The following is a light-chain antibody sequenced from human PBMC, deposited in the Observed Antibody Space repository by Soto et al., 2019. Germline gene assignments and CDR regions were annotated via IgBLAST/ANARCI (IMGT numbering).Light chain of an antibody. CDR1: QNINTY. J-gene: IGKJ1*01. CDR2: GAS. Sequence: DIRLTQFPSSLSASVGDRVTISCRASQNINTYLMWYQQKPGKAPNLLIYGASGLQNGVPSRFTGSGSGTELTLTITGLQPEDFGTYYCQQSSVTPRSFGQGTKVDIK. CDR3: QQSSVTPRS. V-gene: IGKV1-39*01.